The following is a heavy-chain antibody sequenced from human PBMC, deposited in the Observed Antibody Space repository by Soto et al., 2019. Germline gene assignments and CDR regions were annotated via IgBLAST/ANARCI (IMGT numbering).Heavy chain of an antibody. CDR2: IYYSGST. Sequence: PSETLSLTCTVSGGSISSSSYYWGWIRHPPGKGQEWIGSIYYSGSTYYDPSLKSRVTISVDTSKNQFSLKLSSVTAADTAVYYCARRYYGSGSYYHIHYFDYWGQG. CDR3: ARRYYGSGSYYHIHYFDY. D-gene: IGHD3-10*01. J-gene: IGHJ4*02. CDR1: GGSISSSSYY. V-gene: IGHV4-39*01.